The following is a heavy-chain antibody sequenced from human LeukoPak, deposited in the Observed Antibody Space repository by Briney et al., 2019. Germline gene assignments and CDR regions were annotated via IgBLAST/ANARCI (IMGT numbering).Heavy chain of an antibody. CDR1: GGSISSYY. CDR2: IYYSGST. D-gene: IGHD3-22*01. CDR3: ARAPNYYDSSGYYYAFDY. Sequence: SETLSLTCTVSGGSISSYYWSWIRQPPGEGLEWIGYIYYSGSTNYNPSLKSRVTISVDTSKNQFSLKLSSVTAADTAVYYCARAPNYYDSSGYYYAFDYWGQGTLVTVSS. V-gene: IGHV4-59*01. J-gene: IGHJ4*02.